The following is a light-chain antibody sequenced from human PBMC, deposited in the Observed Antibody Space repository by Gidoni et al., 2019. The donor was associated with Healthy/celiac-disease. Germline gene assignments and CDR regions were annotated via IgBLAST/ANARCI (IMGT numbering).Light chain of an antibody. CDR3: QVWDSSSDQVV. J-gene: IGLJ2*01. Sequence: SYVLPQPPSVSVAPGQTARITCRGNNIGSKSVHWYQHKPGQAPVLVVYDDSDRPSGIPARFSGSNSGKTATLTISRGEAGDEADYYCQVWDSSSDQVVFGGGTKLTVL. V-gene: IGLV3-21*02. CDR2: DDS. CDR1: NIGSKS.